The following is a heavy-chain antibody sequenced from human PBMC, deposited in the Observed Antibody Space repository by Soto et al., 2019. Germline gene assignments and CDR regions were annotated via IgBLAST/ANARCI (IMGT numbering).Heavy chain of an antibody. CDR1: GYSFTSYW. CDR3: ARHTLYSSSWYSGGTRGADDY. J-gene: IGHJ4*02. Sequence: EVQLVQSGAEVKKPGESLRISCKGSGYSFTSYWISWVRQMPGKGLEWMGRIDPSDSYTNYSPSFQGHVTISADKSISTAYLQWSSLKASDTAMYYCARHTLYSSSWYSGGTRGADDYWGQGTLVTVSS. V-gene: IGHV5-10-1*03. CDR2: IDPSDSYT. D-gene: IGHD6-13*01.